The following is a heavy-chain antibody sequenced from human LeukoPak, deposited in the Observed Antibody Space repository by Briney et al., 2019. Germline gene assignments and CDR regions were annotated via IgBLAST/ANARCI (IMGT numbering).Heavy chain of an antibody. V-gene: IGHV3-23*01. CDR2: ISGSGGST. CDR1: GFTFSSYA. CDR3: AKLDTIFGGLSLDVWSDAFDI. Sequence: GGSLRLXCAASGFTFSSYAMSWVRQAPGKGLEWVSAISGSGGSTYYADSVKGRFTISRDNSKDTLYLQMNSLRAEDTAVYYCAKLDTIFGGLSLDVWSDAFDIWGQGTMVTVSS. D-gene: IGHD3-3*01. J-gene: IGHJ3*02.